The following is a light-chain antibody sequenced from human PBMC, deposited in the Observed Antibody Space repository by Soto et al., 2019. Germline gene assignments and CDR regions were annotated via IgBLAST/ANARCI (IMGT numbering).Light chain of an antibody. CDR1: SSDVGDYNY. V-gene: IGLV2-14*01. CDR3: SSYSSSGTLYV. J-gene: IGLJ1*01. Sequence: QSALTQPASVSGSPGQSITISCTGSSSDVGDYNYVAWYQQHPDKAPKLMIFDVSSRPSGVSNRFSGSKSGNTASLTISRLQAEDEADYFCSSYSSSGTLYVFGTGTKLTVL. CDR2: DVS.